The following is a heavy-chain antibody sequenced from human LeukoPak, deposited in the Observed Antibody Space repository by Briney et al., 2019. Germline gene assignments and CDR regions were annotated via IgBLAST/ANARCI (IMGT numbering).Heavy chain of an antibody. D-gene: IGHD6-6*01. J-gene: IGHJ5*02. CDR2: IYYSGST. V-gene: IGHV4-39*01. CDR1: GGSTSSSSYY. Sequence: SETLSLTCTVSGGSTSSSSYYWGWIRQPPGKGLEWIGSIYYSGSTYYNPSLKSRVTISVDTSKNQFSLKLSSVTAADTAVYYCARRIAARYNWFDPWGQGTRVTVSS. CDR3: ARRIAARYNWFDP.